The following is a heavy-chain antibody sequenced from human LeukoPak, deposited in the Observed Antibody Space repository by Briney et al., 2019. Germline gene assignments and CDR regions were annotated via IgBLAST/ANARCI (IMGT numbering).Heavy chain of an antibody. Sequence: GESLRLSCTASGFTFSTSTMNWVRQAPGKGLEWVSSISSSSDHIYYADSVRGRFTISRDNAKNSLYLQMTSLRAEDTALYYCVRIPNSANFPNWFDPWGQGTLVTVSS. D-gene: IGHD4/OR15-4a*01. J-gene: IGHJ5*02. CDR1: GFTFSTST. CDR2: ISSSSDHI. CDR3: VRIPNSANFPNWFDP. V-gene: IGHV3-21*01.